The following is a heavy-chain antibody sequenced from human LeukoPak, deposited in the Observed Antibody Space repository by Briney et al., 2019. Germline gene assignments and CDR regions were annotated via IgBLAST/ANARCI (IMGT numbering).Heavy chain of an antibody. CDR2: ISNSGST. V-gene: IGHV4-59*01. J-gene: IGHJ4*02. CDR3: ARMSGWYYFDY. Sequence: SETLSLTCTVSGGSIDSNYWSWIRQPPGKGLEWIGYISNSGSTKYSPPLKSRVTISVDTSKNQFSLKLTSVTAADTAVYYCARMSGWYYFDYWGQGTLVTVSS. CDR1: GGSIDSNY. D-gene: IGHD6-19*01.